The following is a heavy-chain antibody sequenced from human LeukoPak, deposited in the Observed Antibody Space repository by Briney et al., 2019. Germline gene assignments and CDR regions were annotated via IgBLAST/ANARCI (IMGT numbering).Heavy chain of an antibody. CDR3: ARISGSGSYYGPFDY. J-gene: IGHJ4*02. D-gene: IGHD3-10*01. V-gene: IGHV3-74*01. Sequence: RGSHPLSCAASGFTFSSYWMDWVRQAPGKGLVWVSRINSDGSSTNYADSVKGRFTISRDNAKSTLYLQMNSLRAEDTAVYYCARISGSGSYYGPFDYWGQGTLVSVSS. CDR2: INSDGSST. CDR1: GFTFSSYW.